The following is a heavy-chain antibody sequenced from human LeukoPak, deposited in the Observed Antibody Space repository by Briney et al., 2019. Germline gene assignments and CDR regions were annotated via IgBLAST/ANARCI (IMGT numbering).Heavy chain of an antibody. CDR3: ARASRGIAAASVYFDY. Sequence: SVKVSCKASGGTFSSYAISWVRQAPGQGLEWMGRIIPILGIANYAQKFQGRVTITADKSTSTAYMELSSLRSEDTAAYYCARASRGIAAASVYFDYWGQGTLVTVSS. D-gene: IGHD6-13*01. J-gene: IGHJ4*02. CDR2: IIPILGIA. V-gene: IGHV1-69*04. CDR1: GGTFSSYA.